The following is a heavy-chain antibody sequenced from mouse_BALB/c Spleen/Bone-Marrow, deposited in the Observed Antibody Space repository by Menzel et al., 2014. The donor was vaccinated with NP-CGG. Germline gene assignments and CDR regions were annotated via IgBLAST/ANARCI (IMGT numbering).Heavy chain of an antibody. D-gene: IGHD1-1*02. CDR3: AKNGNWYFDV. CDR2: ILRGGST. J-gene: IGHJ1*01. V-gene: IGHV2-5*01. Sequence: VQLQQSGPGLVQPSPSLSITCTASGYSLSSYGVHWVRQSPGKGLEWLGVILRGGSTDYKAAYMSRLSITKDNSKSQAFFKMNSLQADDTAIYYCAKNGNWYFDVWGAGTTVTVSS. CDR1: GYSLSSYG.